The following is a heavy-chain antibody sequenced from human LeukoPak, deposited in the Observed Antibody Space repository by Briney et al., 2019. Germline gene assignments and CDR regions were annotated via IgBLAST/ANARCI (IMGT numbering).Heavy chain of an antibody. CDR1: GFTFSSYP. CDR3: ARASRYDSSGYFGAIFDY. Sequence: GGSLRLSCAASGFTFSSYPLHWVRQAPGKGLEWVTLISYDGNKIYYAGSVKGRFTISRDNSKNTLYLQMNSLRAEDTAVYYCARASRYDSSGYFGAIFDYWGQGTLVTVSS. D-gene: IGHD3-22*01. V-gene: IGHV3-30*14. CDR2: ISYDGNKI. J-gene: IGHJ4*02.